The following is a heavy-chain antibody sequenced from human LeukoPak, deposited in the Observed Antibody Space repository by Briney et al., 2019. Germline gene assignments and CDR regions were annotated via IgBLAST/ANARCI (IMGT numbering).Heavy chain of an antibody. V-gene: IGHV3-53*01. Sequence: GGSLRLSCAASGFTVSSNYMSWVRQAPGKGLEWVSVIYSGGNTYYADSAKGRFTISRDNSKNTLYLQMNSLRAEDTAVYYCARDPYFDYWGQGTLVTVSS. CDR2: IYSGGNT. CDR3: ARDPYFDY. CDR1: GFTVSSNY. J-gene: IGHJ4*02.